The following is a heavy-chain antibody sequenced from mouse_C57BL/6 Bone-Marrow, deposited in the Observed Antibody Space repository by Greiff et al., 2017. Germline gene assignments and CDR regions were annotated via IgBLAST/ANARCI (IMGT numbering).Heavy chain of an antibody. Sequence: QVQLKESEAELARPGASVKLSCKASGYTFTSYGISWVKQRTGQGLEWIGEIYPRSGNTYYNEKFKGKATLTADKSSSTAYMELRSLTSEDSAVYFCARYQGNYGFAYWGQGTLVTVSA. CDR3: ARYQGNYGFAY. CDR1: GYTFTSYG. J-gene: IGHJ3*01. CDR2: IYPRSGNT. D-gene: IGHD2-1*01. V-gene: IGHV1-81*01.